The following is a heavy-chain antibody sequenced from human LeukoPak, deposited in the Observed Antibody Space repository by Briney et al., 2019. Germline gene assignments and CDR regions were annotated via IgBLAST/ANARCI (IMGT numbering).Heavy chain of an antibody. J-gene: IGHJ6*02. CDR2: VSPTRVNT. CDR1: GFSFSTSA. V-gene: IGHV1-18*01. Sequence: ASVKVSCKASGFSFSTSAITWVRQAPDRGLEWIGWVSPTRVNTNPAQNLQGRVTLTIDSSSSTAFMEVRSLTSDDTAVYYCARGRVPGYYGMDVWGQGTTVTVSS. CDR3: ARGRVPGYYGMDV.